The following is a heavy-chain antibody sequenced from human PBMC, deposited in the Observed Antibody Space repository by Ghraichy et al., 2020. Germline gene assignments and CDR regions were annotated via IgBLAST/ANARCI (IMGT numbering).Heavy chain of an antibody. V-gene: IGHV3-21*01. CDR3: VRLYNGYGDY. CDR2: IDWTGSYR. Sequence: GALNISCAASGFTFSTYSMKWVRQTPERGLEWVSSIDWTGSYRYYADSVKGRFTTSRDNAESSLFLQMNSLRSEDTATYYCVRLYNGYGDYWGRGTLVTVSS. D-gene: IGHD5-18*01. CDR1: GFTFSTYS. J-gene: IGHJ4*02.